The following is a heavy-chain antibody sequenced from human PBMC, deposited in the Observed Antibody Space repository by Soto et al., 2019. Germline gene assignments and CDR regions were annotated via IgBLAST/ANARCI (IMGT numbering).Heavy chain of an antibody. Sequence: PGGSMRLSCAASGFPISNYAMTWVSRDPGKGLEWVSSISGGGNTYYADSVKGRFTISRDNSKSTLYLQMDSLRVEDTAVYYCAKGARSSSGSDGYKFDYWGQGTLVTVSS. CDR2: ISGGGNT. V-gene: IGHV3-23*01. D-gene: IGHD2-21*01. J-gene: IGHJ4*02. CDR3: AKGARSSSGSDGYKFDY. CDR1: GFPISNYA.